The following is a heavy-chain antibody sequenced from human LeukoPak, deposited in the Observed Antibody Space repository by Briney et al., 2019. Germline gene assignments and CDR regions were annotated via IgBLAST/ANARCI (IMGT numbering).Heavy chain of an antibody. Sequence: GGSLRLSCAASGFTFSSYSMNWVRQAPGKGLEWISHISSSSTTIYYADSVKGRFTISRDNSKNTLYLQMNSLRAEDTAVYYCAKDRGDSSGYYYASGAFDIWGQGTMVTVSS. J-gene: IGHJ3*02. D-gene: IGHD3-22*01. CDR3: AKDRGDSSGYYYASGAFDI. CDR2: ISSSSTTI. CDR1: GFTFSSYS. V-gene: IGHV3-48*01.